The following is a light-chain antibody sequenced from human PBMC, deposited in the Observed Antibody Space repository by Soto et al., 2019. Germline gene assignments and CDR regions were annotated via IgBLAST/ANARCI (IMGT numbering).Light chain of an antibody. CDR2: GAS. Sequence: EILLTQSPGTLSLSPGERATLSCRASQSVVSTYIAWYQQTPGQAPRLLIYGASNRATGIPDRFSGSGAGTDFTLTISSLQPEDFATYYCQKYDSAPRTFGQGNKVDIK. V-gene: IGKV3-20*01. CDR3: QKYDSAPRT. J-gene: IGKJ1*01. CDR1: QSVVSTY.